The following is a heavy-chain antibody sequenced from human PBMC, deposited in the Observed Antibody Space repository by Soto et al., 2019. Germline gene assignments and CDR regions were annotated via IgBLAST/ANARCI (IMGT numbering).Heavy chain of an antibody. CDR3: ASPTLGAFDI. CDR2: IYYSGST. J-gene: IGHJ3*02. CDR1: GGSISSSNYY. V-gene: IGHV4-39*01. Sequence: PSETLSLTCTVSGGSISSSNYYWGWIRQPPGKGLEWIGSIYYSGSTSYNSSLKSRVTISGDTSKNQFSLRLSSVTAADTAVYYCASPTLGAFDIWGQGTMVTVS. D-gene: IGHD3-16*01.